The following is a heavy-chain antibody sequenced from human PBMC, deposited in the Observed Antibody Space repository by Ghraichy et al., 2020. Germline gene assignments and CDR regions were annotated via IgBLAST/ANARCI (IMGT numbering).Heavy chain of an antibody. CDR1: GFIFSSYA. D-gene: IGHD3-10*01. CDR3: AKDHDITDNPWGWFDP. V-gene: IGHV3-23*01. CDR2: ISGSGSAT. Sequence: LSLTCAGSGFIFSSYAMSWVRQAPGKGLEWVSSISGSGSATFYADSGKGRFTISRDNSKNTLSLQMNSLRAEDTAVYYCAKDHDITDNPWGWFDPWGQGTLVTVSS. J-gene: IGHJ5*02.